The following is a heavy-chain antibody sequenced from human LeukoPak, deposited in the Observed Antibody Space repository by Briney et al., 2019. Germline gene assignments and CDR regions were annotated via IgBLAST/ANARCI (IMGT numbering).Heavy chain of an antibody. CDR2: MNPNSGTT. CDR1: GYTFTSYD. CDR3: ARDLHYSGYDRLDY. Sequence: ASVKVSCKASGYTFTSYDIHWVRQATGQGLEWLGWMNPNSGTTAYAQKFQGRVTMTRDMSTSTVYMELSSLRSEDTAVYYCARDLHYSGYDRLDYWGQGTLVTVSS. V-gene: IGHV1-8*02. J-gene: IGHJ4*02. D-gene: IGHD5-12*01.